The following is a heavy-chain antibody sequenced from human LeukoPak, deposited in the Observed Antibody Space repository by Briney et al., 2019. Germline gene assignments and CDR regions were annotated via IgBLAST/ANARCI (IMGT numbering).Heavy chain of an antibody. CDR1: GFTFSSYS. Sequence: GRSLRLSCAASGFTFSSYSMNWVRQAPGKGLEWVSSISSSSSYIYYADSVKGRFTISRDNAKNSLYLQKNSLRAEDTAVYYCARDGAARTTDNWFDPWGQGTLVTVSS. J-gene: IGHJ5*02. D-gene: IGHD6-6*01. CDR2: ISSSSSYI. V-gene: IGHV3-21*01. CDR3: ARDGAARTTDNWFDP.